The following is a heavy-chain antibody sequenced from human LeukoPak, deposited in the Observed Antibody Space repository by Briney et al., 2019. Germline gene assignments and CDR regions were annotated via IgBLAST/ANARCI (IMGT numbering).Heavy chain of an antibody. CDR1: GGSISSSSYY. V-gene: IGHV4-39*07. CDR3: AREKAAADDY. Sequence: SETLSLTCTVSGGSISSSSYYWGWIRQPPGKGLEWIGSIYYSGSTYYNPSLKSRVTISVDTSKNQFSLKLSSVTAADTAVYYCAREKAAADDYLGQGTLVTVSS. D-gene: IGHD6-13*01. J-gene: IGHJ4*02. CDR2: IYYSGST.